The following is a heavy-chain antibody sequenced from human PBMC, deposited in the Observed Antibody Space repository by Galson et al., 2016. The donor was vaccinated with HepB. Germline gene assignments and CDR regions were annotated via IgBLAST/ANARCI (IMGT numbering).Heavy chain of an antibody. CDR1: GFVFSNFG. Sequence: SLRLSCAASGFVFSNFGLSWVRQAPGKGLEWLSYISSTGTTKDYADSVKGRFAISRDNAKNSIYLQMNSLGDNDTAVYDCARDTSRAGAVRVTMLKDGGVVAPGDSWGQGTLVTVSS. V-gene: IGHV3-48*02. J-gene: IGHJ4*02. CDR2: ISSTGTTK. D-gene: IGHD3-16*02. CDR3: ARDTSRAGAVRVTMLKDGGVVAPGDS.